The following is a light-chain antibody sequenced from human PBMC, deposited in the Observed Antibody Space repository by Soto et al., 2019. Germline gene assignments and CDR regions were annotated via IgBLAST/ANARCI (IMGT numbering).Light chain of an antibody. CDR1: SSDVGAYNY. J-gene: IGLJ3*02. CDR2: DVS. V-gene: IGLV2-11*01. Sequence: QSALTQPRSVSGSPGQSVTISCTGTSSDVGAYNYVSWYQHHPGKAPKVMIYDVSERPSGVPDRFSGSKSDNKASLTISGLQAEDEAEYCCCAYAGSYSWVFGGGTKLTVL. CDR3: CAYAGSYSWV.